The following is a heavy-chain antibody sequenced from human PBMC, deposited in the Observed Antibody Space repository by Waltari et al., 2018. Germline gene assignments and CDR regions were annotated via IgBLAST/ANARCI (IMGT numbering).Heavy chain of an antibody. D-gene: IGHD6-13*01. CDR1: GYTFTSYY. CDR2: ISPSGGST. V-gene: IGHV1-46*01. J-gene: IGHJ5*02. CDR3: ARGVSSSSWEISWFDP. Sequence: QVQLVQSGAEVKKPGASVKVSCKASGYTFTSYYMHWVRQAPGQGLEWMGIISPSGGSTSYAQKFQGRVTMTRDTSTSTVYMELSSLRSEDTAVYYCARGVSSSSWEISWFDPWGQGTLVTVSS.